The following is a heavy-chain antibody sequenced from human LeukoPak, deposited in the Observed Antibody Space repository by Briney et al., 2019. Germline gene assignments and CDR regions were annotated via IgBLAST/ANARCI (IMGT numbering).Heavy chain of an antibody. J-gene: IGHJ4*02. CDR3: ARSDSSGQRFDY. CDR2: IYCSGST. CDR1: GGSISSYY. D-gene: IGHD3-22*01. Sequence: SETLSLTCTVSGGSISSYYWSWIRQPPGKGLEWIGYIYCSGSTNYNPSLKSRVTISVDTSKNQFSLKLSSVTAADTAVYYCARSDSSGQRFDYWGQGTLVTVSS. V-gene: IGHV4-59*01.